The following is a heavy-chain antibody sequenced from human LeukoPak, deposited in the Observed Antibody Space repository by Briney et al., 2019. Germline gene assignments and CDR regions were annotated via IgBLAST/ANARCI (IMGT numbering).Heavy chain of an antibody. Sequence: PGGSLRLSCAASGFTFSTCEMTWVRQAPGKGLEWVSYISGSGTTILYADSVRGRFTISRDDAKNSLYLQMNSLRAEDTAVYYCAKDRVVRGVMGAGVYWGQGTHVTVSS. D-gene: IGHD3-10*01. CDR3: AKDRVVRGVMGAGVY. J-gene: IGHJ4*02. V-gene: IGHV3-48*03. CDR1: GFTFSTCE. CDR2: ISGSGTTI.